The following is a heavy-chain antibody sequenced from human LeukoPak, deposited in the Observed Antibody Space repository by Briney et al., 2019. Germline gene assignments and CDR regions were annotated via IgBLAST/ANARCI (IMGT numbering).Heavy chain of an antibody. J-gene: IGHJ4*02. CDR2: IIPIFGIA. CDR1: GGTFSSYA. V-gene: IGHV1-69*04. Sequence: SVKVSCKASGGTFSSYAISWVRQAPGQGLEWMGRIIPIFGIANYAQKFQGRVTITADKSTSTAYMELSSLRSEDTAVYYCARERLERDVPDYWGQGTLVTVSS. CDR3: ARERLERDVPDY. D-gene: IGHD5-24*01.